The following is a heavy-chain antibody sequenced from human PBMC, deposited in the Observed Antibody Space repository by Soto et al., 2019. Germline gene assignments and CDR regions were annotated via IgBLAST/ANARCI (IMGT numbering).Heavy chain of an antibody. CDR1: GFTFSGSA. CDR2: IRSKANSYAT. D-gene: IGHD3-22*01. J-gene: IGHJ6*02. Sequence: EVQLVESGGALVQPGGSLKLSCAASGFTFSGSAMHWVRQASGKGLEWVGRIRSKANSYATAYAASVKGRFTISRDDSKNTACLQMNSLKTEDTAVYYCTSSALIDYYYYYGMDVWGQGTTVTVSS. V-gene: IGHV3-73*02. CDR3: TSSALIDYYYYYGMDV.